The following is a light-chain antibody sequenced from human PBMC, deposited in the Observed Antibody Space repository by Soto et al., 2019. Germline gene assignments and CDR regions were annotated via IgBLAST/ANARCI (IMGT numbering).Light chain of an antibody. CDR3: QQYGSSPYT. CDR1: QSVSNSY. Sequence: EIVLTQSPGTLSLSPGESATLSCRASQSVSNSYLAWYQQRPGQAPRLLISGASTRATDIPYRFSGSGSGTDFTLTIRILEPEDFAVYYRQQYGSSPYTFGQGTKLEIK. V-gene: IGKV3-20*01. CDR2: GAS. J-gene: IGKJ2*01.